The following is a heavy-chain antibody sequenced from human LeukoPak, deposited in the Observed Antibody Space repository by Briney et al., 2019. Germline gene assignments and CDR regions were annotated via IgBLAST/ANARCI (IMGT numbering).Heavy chain of an antibody. D-gene: IGHD1-1*01. Sequence: SETLSLTCTVSGGSISSGSYYWSWIRQPAGKGLEWIGRMYTSGSTNYNPSLKGRVTISGATSKNQFSLKLSSVTAADTAVCYCTRDNPGMTSTDTWGQGTLVTVSS. CDR3: TRDNPGMTSTDT. CDR2: MYTSGST. J-gene: IGHJ4*02. V-gene: IGHV4-61*02. CDR1: GGSISSGSYY.